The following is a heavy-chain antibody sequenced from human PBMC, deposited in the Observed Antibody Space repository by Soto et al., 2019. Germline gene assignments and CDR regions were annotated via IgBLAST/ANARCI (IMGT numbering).Heavy chain of an antibody. D-gene: IGHD1-26*01. CDR2: ISGSGGST. CDR3: AKAIVGASVEYYFDY. J-gene: IGHJ4*02. V-gene: IGHV3-23*01. CDR1: GFTFSSYA. Sequence: GESLKISCAASGFTFSSYAMSWVRQAPGKGLEWVSAISGSGGSTYYADSVKGRFTISRDNSKNTLYLQMNSLRAEDTAVYYCAKAIVGASVEYYFDYWGQGTLVTVSS.